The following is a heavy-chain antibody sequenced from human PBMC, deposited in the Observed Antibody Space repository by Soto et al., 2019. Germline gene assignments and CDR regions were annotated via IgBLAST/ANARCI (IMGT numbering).Heavy chain of an antibody. CDR1: GCPFRIYA. D-gene: IGHD3-22*01. Sequence: GASVKVSCKASGCPFRIYAISWVRQASGQGLEWMGGIIPICGTANYAQKFPGRVPITADKSTSTAYMELSRLRSEDTAVYYCARGQVDSSGYYLVANALEIWGQGTVVTVSS. CDR2: IIPICGTA. J-gene: IGHJ3*02. CDR3: ARGQVDSSGYYLVANALEI. V-gene: IGHV1-69*06.